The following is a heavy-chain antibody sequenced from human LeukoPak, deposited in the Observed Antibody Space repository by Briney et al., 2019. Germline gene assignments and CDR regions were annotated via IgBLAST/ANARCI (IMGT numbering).Heavy chain of an antibody. Sequence: HGESLKISCKGSGYSFTSYWIGWVRQMPGKGLEWMGIIYPGDSDTRYSPSFQGQVTISADKSISTAYLQWSSLKASDTAMYYCARRSDTAMVPHLGGWFDPWGQGTLVTVSS. V-gene: IGHV5-51*01. CDR2: IYPGDSDT. CDR3: ARRSDTAMVPHLGGWFDP. J-gene: IGHJ5*02. D-gene: IGHD5-18*01. CDR1: GYSFTSYW.